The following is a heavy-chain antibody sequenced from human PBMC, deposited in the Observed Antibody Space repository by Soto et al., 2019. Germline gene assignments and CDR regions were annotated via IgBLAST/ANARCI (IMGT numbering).Heavy chain of an antibody. CDR1: GVSISSSSSY. CDR3: ARDQYYYDSSGYNWFDP. J-gene: IGHJ5*02. V-gene: IGHV4-39*02. D-gene: IGHD3-22*01. Sequence: TLSLTCTVSGVSISSSSSYWGWIRQPPGKGLEWIGTIYYTGSTYYNPSLKSRVTISVDTSKNQFSLKLTSVTAADTAVYYCARDQYYYDSSGYNWFDPWGQGTLVTVSS. CDR2: IYYTGST.